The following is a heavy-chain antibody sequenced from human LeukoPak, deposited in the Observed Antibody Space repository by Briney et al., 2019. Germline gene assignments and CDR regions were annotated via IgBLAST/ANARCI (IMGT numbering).Heavy chain of an antibody. CDR2: INHSGST. D-gene: IGHD2-15*01. Sequence: SETLSLTCAVYGGSFSGYYWSWIRQPPGKGLEWIGEINHSGSTNYNPSLKSRVTISVDTSKNQFSLKLSSVTAADTAVYYCARERDCSGCSCYSDWGQGTLVTVSS. CDR3: ARERDCSGCSCYSD. J-gene: IGHJ4*02. V-gene: IGHV4-34*01. CDR1: GGSFSGYY.